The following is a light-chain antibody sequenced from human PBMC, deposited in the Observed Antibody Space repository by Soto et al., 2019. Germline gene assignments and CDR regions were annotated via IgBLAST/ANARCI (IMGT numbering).Light chain of an antibody. CDR1: QSITNY. CDR2: AAS. V-gene: IGKV1-39*01. CDR3: QQSNSSPPT. Sequence: DIQMTQSPSALSASVGDRVTITCLASQSITNYLNWYQHKPGQAPNLLIYAASTLQAGVPSRFRGSGSGTDFTLTISSLQPEDSATYFCQQSNSSPPTFGGGTKVDIK. J-gene: IGKJ4*01.